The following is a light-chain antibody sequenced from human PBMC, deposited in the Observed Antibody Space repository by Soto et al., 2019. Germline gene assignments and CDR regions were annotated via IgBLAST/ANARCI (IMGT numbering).Light chain of an antibody. Sequence: QSALTQPPSAPGSPGQSVTISCTGTSSDVGGYVYVSWYQQYPGKAPKLMIYEVNKRPSGVPDRFSGSKSGNTASLTVSGLQAEDEADYYCSSYAGTNTDVIFGGGTKLTVL. V-gene: IGLV2-8*01. CDR3: SSYAGTNTDVI. J-gene: IGLJ2*01. CDR2: EVN. CDR1: SSDVGGYVY.